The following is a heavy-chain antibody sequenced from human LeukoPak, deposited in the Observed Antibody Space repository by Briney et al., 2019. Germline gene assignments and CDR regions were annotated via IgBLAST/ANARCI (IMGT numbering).Heavy chain of an antibody. D-gene: IGHD3-10*01. V-gene: IGHV4-39*07. Sequence: SETLSLTCTVSGGSISSSSYYWGWIRQPPGKGLEWIGSIYYSGSTYYNPSLKSRVTISVDTSKNQFSLKLSSVTAADTAVYYCARNTPHYYGSGSYYHMDVWGKGTTVTISS. J-gene: IGHJ6*03. CDR1: GGSISSSSYY. CDR2: IYYSGST. CDR3: ARNTPHYYGSGSYYHMDV.